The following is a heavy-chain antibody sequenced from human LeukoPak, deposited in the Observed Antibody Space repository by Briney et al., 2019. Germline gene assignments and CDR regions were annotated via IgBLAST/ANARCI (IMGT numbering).Heavy chain of an antibody. V-gene: IGHV4-4*07. CDR3: ARTSYYYDSSGYYHAFDI. Sequence: SETLSLTCTVSGGSISSYYRSWIRQPAGRGLKWIGRIYTSGSTNYNPSLKSRVTMSVDTSKNQFSLKLSSVTDADTAVYYCARTSYYYDSSGYYHAFDIWGQGTMVTVSS. J-gene: IGHJ3*02. CDR2: IYTSGST. CDR1: GGSISSYY. D-gene: IGHD3-22*01.